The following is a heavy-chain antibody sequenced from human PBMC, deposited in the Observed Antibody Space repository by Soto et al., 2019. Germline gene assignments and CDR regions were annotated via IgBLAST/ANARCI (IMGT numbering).Heavy chain of an antibody. CDR1: GFTFDDYA. CDR2: ISWNSGSI. CDR3: AKDPGYSYGNSGVYFDY. Sequence: EVQLVESGGGLVQPGRSLRLSCAASGFTFDDYAMHWVRQAPGKGLEWVSGISWNSGSIGYADSVKGRFTISRDNAKNSLYLQMNSLRAEDTALYYCAKDPGYSYGNSGVYFDYWGQGTLVTVSS. V-gene: IGHV3-9*01. J-gene: IGHJ4*02. D-gene: IGHD5-18*01.